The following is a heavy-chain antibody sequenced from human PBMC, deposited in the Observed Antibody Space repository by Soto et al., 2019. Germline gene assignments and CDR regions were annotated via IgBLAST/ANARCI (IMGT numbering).Heavy chain of an antibody. CDR1: GFTFSTYW. D-gene: IGHD6-19*01. Sequence: LRLSCVASGFTFSTYWMSWVRQAPGKGLEWVANIKQDGSEKYYVDPVKDRFTISRDNAKNSLYLQMNSLRAEDSAVYYCARVYPGSGWPYHYYGMDVWGQGTTVTVSS. V-gene: IGHV3-7*01. CDR2: IKQDGSEK. CDR3: ARVYPGSGWPYHYYGMDV. J-gene: IGHJ6*02.